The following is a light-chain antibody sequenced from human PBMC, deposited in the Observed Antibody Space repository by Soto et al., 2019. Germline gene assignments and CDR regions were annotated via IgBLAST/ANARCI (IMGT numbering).Light chain of an antibody. J-gene: IGKJ4*01. Sequence: EIVLTQSPATLSLSPGERATLSCRASQSVSSSLAWYQQKPGQAPRLLMYDADNRATGIPARFSGSGSGTDFTLTISSVEPEDAAVYYCQQSSSWPLTFGRGTKVEIE. CDR3: QQSSSWPLT. V-gene: IGKV3-11*01. CDR2: DAD. CDR1: QSVSSS.